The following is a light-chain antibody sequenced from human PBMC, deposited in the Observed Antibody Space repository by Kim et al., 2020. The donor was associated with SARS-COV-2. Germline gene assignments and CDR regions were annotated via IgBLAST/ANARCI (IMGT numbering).Light chain of an antibody. CDR2: KAS. CDR1: QNINSW. CDR3: QQYKTYPWT. Sequence: IQMTQSPSTLSAAVGDRVTITCRASQNINSWLAWYQQKPGKAPKLLIYKASSLESGVPSRFSGSGSGTEFTLTISSLQPDDFATYYCQQYKTYPWTFGQGTKVDIK. J-gene: IGKJ1*01. V-gene: IGKV1-5*03.